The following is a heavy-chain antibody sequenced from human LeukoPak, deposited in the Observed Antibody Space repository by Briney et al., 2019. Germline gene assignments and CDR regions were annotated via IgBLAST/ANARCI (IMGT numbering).Heavy chain of an antibody. J-gene: IGHJ5*02. CDR2: IYYSGST. D-gene: IGHD1-26*01. Sequence: SETLSLTCTVSGGSISSHYWSWIRQPPGKGLEWIGYIYYSGSTNYNPSLKSRVTISVDTSKNQFSLKLSSVTAADTAVYYCARDKMDGSYSNWFDPWGQGTLVTVSS. CDR1: GGSISSHY. CDR3: ARDKMDGSYSNWFDP. V-gene: IGHV4-59*11.